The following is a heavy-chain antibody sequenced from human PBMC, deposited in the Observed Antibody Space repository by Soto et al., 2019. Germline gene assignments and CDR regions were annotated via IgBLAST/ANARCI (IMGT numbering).Heavy chain of an antibody. CDR3: ARDREYSGFYYGMDV. CDR1: GFTFSRNA. V-gene: IGHV3-30-3*01. D-gene: IGHD5-12*01. CDR2: ISFDGNNQ. J-gene: IGHJ6*02. Sequence: PGGSLRLSCEASGFTFSRNAMHWVRQAPGKGLEWVAVISFDGNNQYYTDSVKGRFTISRDNSKNTLDLQMNSLRREDTAVYYCARDREYSGFYYGMDVWGQGTTVTVSS.